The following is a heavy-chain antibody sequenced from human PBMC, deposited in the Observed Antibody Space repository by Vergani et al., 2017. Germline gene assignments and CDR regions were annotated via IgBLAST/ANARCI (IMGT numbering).Heavy chain of an antibody. CDR1: GFLFNNYP. J-gene: IGHJ4*02. Sequence: EVQLVESGGGLVPPGGSLRLSCEVSGFLFNNYPMNWVRQSPGKGLDWVASISGSSSYVFYRDSVEGRFTITRDNAKKSVYLQMNSLRAEDTAMYFCARGLWDCTHIRCSPPSYWGQGTQVTVSS. V-gene: IGHV3-21*01. D-gene: IGHD2-8*01. CDR2: ISGSSSYV. CDR3: ARGLWDCTHIRCSPPSY.